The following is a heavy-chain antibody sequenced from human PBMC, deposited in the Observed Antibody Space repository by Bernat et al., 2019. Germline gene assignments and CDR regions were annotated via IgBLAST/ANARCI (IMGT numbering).Heavy chain of an antibody. CDR1: GDSVSSNSAA. J-gene: IGHJ6*02. CDR2: TYYRSKWYN. V-gene: IGHV6-1*01. D-gene: IGHD3-22*01. CDR3: ASNGYYYDSSGYSNYYYGMDV. Sequence: QVQLQQSGPGLVKPSQTLSLTCAISGDSVSSNSAAWNWIRQSPSRGLEWLGRTYYRSKWYNDYAVSVKSRITINPDTSTNQFSLQLNSVTPEDTAVYYCASNGYYYDSSGYSNYYYGMDVWGQGTTVTVSS.